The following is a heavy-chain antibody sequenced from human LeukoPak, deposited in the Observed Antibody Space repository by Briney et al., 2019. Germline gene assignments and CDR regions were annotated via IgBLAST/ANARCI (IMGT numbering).Heavy chain of an antibody. D-gene: IGHD3-3*01. J-gene: IGHJ3*02. V-gene: IGHV4-39*01. CDR2: IYYSGST. Sequence: ASETLSLTCAVSGGSISSSSYYWGWIRQPPGKGLEWIGSIYYSGSTYYNPSLKSRVTISVDTSKNQFSLKLSSVTAADTAVYYCARGPTIFGVVGAFDIWGQGTMVTVSS. CDR3: ARGPTIFGVVGAFDI. CDR1: GGSISSSSYY.